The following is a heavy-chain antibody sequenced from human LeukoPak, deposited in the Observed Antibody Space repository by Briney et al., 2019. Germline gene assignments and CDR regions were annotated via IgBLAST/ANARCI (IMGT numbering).Heavy chain of an antibody. V-gene: IGHV3-48*02. CDR3: SRDGGFWSAYPLGY. Sequence: PGGSLRLSCAASGFTFTTYNMNWVRQAPGKGLEWVSYISTTSSIIYYADSVEGRFTISRDNAKNLLYLQMDSLRDEDTAVYYCSRDGGFWSAYPLGYWGQGTLVTVSA. J-gene: IGHJ4*02. CDR1: GFTFTTYN. D-gene: IGHD3-3*01. CDR2: ISTTSSII.